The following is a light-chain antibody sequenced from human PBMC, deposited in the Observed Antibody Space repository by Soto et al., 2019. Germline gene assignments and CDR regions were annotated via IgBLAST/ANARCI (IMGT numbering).Light chain of an antibody. V-gene: IGLV4-69*01. J-gene: IGLJ2*01. CDR3: QTWGTDLSVV. Sequence: QSVLTQSPSASASLGASVKLTCTLSSGHSSYAIAWHQQQPEKGPRYLMKLNSDGSHNKGDGIPDRFSGSSSGAERYLTISSLQSEDEADYYCQTWGTDLSVVFGGGPSSPS. CDR2: LNSDGSH. CDR1: SGHSSYA.